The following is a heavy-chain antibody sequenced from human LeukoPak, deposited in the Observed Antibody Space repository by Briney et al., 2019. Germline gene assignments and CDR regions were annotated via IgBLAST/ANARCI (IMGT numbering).Heavy chain of an antibody. CDR3: AKVIGDSSGYFYYYGMDV. D-gene: IGHD3-22*01. Sequence: GGSLRLSCAASGFTFSDEYMSWIRQAPGKGLEWVSYISNSGSYTNYADSVKGRFTISRDDAKNSLYLQMSSLRAEDTAVYYCAKVIGDSSGYFYYYGMDVWGQGTTVTVSS. CDR1: GFTFSDEY. J-gene: IGHJ6*02. V-gene: IGHV3-11*05. CDR2: ISNSGSYT.